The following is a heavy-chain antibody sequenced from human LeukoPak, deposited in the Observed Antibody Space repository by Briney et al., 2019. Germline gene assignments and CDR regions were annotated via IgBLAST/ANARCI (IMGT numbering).Heavy chain of an antibody. V-gene: IGHV3-21*01. CDR1: GFTFSNYA. CDR2: ISSSSSYI. D-gene: IGHD3-3*01. J-gene: IGHJ4*02. Sequence: PGGSLRLSCAASGFTFSNYAMNWVRQAPGKGLEWVSSISSSSSYIYYADSVKGRFTISRDNAKNSLYLQMNSLRAEDTAVYYCARDPVAIFGVVLDYWGQGTLVTVSS. CDR3: ARDPVAIFGVVLDY.